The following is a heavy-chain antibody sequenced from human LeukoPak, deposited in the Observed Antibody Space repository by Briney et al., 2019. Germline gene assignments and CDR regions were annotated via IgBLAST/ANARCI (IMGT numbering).Heavy chain of an antibody. CDR2: VNESGGT. J-gene: IGHJ4*02. Sequence: SETLSLTCAVYIDSFSNYHWNWIRQTPAKGMEWIGEVNESGGTNISPSLRSRVTISVDTSKNQFSLKLSSVTAADTAVYYCARGENPLNIHIAIIDYWGQGTLVTVSS. D-gene: IGHD6-13*01. CDR1: IDSFSNYH. V-gene: IGHV4-34*01. CDR3: ARGENPLNIHIAIIDY.